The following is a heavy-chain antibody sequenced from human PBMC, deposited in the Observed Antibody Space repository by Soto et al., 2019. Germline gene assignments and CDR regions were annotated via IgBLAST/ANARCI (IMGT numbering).Heavy chain of an antibody. CDR3: ARGQEGIVATH. V-gene: IGHV4-34*01. CDR2: VKDGGST. J-gene: IGHJ4*02. Sequence: QVQLQQWGAGLLKPSETLSLTCTVNGVSLTGYYWSWIRQPPGKGLEWIGEVKDGGSTNYSPPLRGRVSISAYTSKNHFSLRLNSVTAADTAVYFCARGQEGIVATHWDQGALVTVSS. CDR1: GVSLTGYY. D-gene: IGHD5-12*01.